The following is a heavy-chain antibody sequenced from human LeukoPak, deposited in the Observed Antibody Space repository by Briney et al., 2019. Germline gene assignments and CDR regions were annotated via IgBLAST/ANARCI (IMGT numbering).Heavy chain of an antibody. CDR2: IYYSGST. CDR3: ARVGMVLRWFDP. V-gene: IGHV4-30-4*01. D-gene: IGHD3-10*01. CDR1: GGSISSGDYY. J-gene: IGHJ5*02. Sequence: SETLSLTCTVSGGSISSGDYYWSWIRQPPGKGLEWIGYIYYSGSTYYNPSLKSRVTISVDTSKNQFSLKLSSVTAADTAVYYCARVGMVLRWFDPWGQGTLVTVSS.